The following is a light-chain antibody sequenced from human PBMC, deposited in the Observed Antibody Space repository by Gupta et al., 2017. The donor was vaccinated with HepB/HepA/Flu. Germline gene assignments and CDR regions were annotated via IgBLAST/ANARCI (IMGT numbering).Light chain of an antibody. Sequence: QSALTQPASVSGSPAQSITISCTGSSSDIGDNNYVSWYQQHPGKAPKLMIYDVSDRPAGVSNRFSGSKSDNTASLTISGLQAEDEADYYCSSYTSSNLLFGGGTKLTVL. CDR2: DVS. J-gene: IGLJ3*02. CDR3: SSYTSSNLL. V-gene: IGLV2-14*03. CDR1: SSDIGDNNY.